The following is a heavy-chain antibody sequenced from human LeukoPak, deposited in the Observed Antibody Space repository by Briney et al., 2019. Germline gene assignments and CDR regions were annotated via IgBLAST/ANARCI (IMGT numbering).Heavy chain of an antibody. CDR3: ARALYFWTSWAFWD. D-gene: IGHD3/OR15-3a*01. CDR2: ISSGGDTK. V-gene: IGHV3-48*01. CDR1: GFTFSHYA. Sequence: GGSLRLSCAAAGFTFSHYAMSWVRQAPGKGLEWISYISSGGDTKYYTDSVKGRFTISRDNAQNSLYLQMDSLTGEDTAVFYCARALYFWTSWAFWDWGQGTLVTVSS. J-gene: IGHJ4*02.